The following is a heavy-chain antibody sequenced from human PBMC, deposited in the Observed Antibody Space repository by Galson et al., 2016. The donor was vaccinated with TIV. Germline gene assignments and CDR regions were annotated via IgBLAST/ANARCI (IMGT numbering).Heavy chain of an antibody. Sequence: SLRLSCAGSGFTFSKNDMHWVRQAPGQGLEWVAVISYDGTNIYYGDSVKGRFTISRDNSKNTVYLQMSSLRHEDTALYYCASEAGKTYYLDFWGQGTLVTVSS. CDR3: ASEAGKTYYLDF. CDR2: ISYDGTNI. CDR1: GFTFSKND. V-gene: IGHV3-30-3*01. J-gene: IGHJ4*02.